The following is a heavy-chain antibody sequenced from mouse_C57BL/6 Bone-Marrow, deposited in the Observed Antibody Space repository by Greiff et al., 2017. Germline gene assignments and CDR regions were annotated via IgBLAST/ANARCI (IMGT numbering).Heavy chain of an antibody. J-gene: IGHJ1*03. CDR3: ARYELDFWYLDV. Sequence: EVKLVESRGGLVQPGGSLSLSCAASGFTLTDYYMSWVRQPPGKALEWVGFIRNKANGYTTEYSASVKGRFTISRDNSQSILYLQMNGLITVDKVAYYCARYELDFWYLDVWDKGTTVTVSS. CDR2: IRNKANGYTT. V-gene: IGHV7-3*01. CDR1: GFTLTDYY.